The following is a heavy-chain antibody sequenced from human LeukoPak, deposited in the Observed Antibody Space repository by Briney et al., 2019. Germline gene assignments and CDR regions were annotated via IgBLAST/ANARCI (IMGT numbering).Heavy chain of an antibody. J-gene: IGHJ4*02. CDR1: GFTFSSYA. CDR3: AREASYSSSWYEDCFDY. V-gene: IGHV3-30*09. Sequence: PGGSLRLSCAASGFTFSSYAMHWVRQAPGKGLEWVAVISYDGSNKYYADSVKGRFAISRDNSKNTLYLQMNSLRAEDTAVYYCAREASYSSSWYEDCFDYWGQGTLVTVSS. D-gene: IGHD6-13*01. CDR2: ISYDGSNK.